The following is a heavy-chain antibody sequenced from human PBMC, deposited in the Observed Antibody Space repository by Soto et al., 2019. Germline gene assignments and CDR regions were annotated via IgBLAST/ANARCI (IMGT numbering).Heavy chain of an antibody. D-gene: IGHD3-3*01. J-gene: IGHJ6*03. V-gene: IGHV4-59*01. Sequence: SETLSLTCTVSGGSISSYYWSWIRQPPGKGLEWIGYIYYSGSTNYNPSLKSRVTISVDTSKNQFSLKLSSVTAADTAVYYCARDRGTYDFHADYMDVWGKGTTVTVSS. CDR2: IYYSGST. CDR1: GGSISSYY. CDR3: ARDRGTYDFHADYMDV.